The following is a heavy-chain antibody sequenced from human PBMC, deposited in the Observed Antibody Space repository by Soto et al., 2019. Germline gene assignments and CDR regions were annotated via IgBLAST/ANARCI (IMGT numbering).Heavy chain of an antibody. CDR1: GFTFSSYA. CDR3: AKGLGCSSTSCYFPFDY. J-gene: IGHJ4*02. V-gene: IGHV3-23*01. CDR2: ISGSGGST. D-gene: IGHD2-2*01. Sequence: EVQLLESGGGLVQPGGSLRLSCAASGFTFSSYAMSWVRQAPGKGLEWVSAISGSGGSTYYADSVKGRFTISRDNSKNTLYLQMNSLRAEDTAVYYCAKGLGCSSTSCYFPFDYWGQGTPVTVSS.